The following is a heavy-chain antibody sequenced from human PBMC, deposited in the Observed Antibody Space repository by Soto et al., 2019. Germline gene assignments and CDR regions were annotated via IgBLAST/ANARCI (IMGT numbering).Heavy chain of an antibody. CDR2: ISSNGGST. CDR1: GFTFSSYA. V-gene: IGHV3-64*01. D-gene: IGHD6-19*01. Sequence: GGSLRLSCAASGFTFSSYAMHWVRQAPGKGLEYVSAISSNGGSTYYANSVKGRFTISRDNSKNTLYLQMGSLRAEDMAVYYCARGAYSSGWYYFDYWGQGTLVTVSS. J-gene: IGHJ4*02. CDR3: ARGAYSSGWYYFDY.